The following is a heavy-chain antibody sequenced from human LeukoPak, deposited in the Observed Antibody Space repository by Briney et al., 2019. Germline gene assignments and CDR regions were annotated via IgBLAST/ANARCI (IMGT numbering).Heavy chain of an antibody. D-gene: IGHD3-9*01. V-gene: IGHV3-30*18. CDR1: GFTFSSYG. Sequence: GRSLRLSCAASGFTFSSYGMHWVRQAPSKGLEWVAVISYDGSNKYYADSVKGRFTISRDNSKNTLYLQMNSLRAEDTAVYYCAKDPQRKPKYYDILTGLEDWGQGTLVTVSS. CDR2: ISYDGSNK. J-gene: IGHJ4*02. CDR3: AKDPQRKPKYYDILTGLED.